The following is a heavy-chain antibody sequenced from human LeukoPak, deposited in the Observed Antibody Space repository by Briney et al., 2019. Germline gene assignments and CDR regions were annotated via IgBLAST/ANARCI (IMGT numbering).Heavy chain of an antibody. D-gene: IGHD6-19*01. CDR2: IIPIFGIA. CDR3: ARDIIEEAVAGPNWFDP. Sequence: ASVKVSCKASGGTFSSYAISWVRQAPGQGLEWMGRIIPIFGIANYAQKFQGRVTITADKSTSTAYTELSSPRSEDTAVYYCARDIIEEAVAGPNWFDPWGQGTLVTVSS. J-gene: IGHJ5*02. CDR1: GGTFSSYA. V-gene: IGHV1-69*04.